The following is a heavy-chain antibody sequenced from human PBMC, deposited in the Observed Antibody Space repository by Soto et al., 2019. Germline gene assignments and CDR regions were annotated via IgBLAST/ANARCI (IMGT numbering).Heavy chain of an antibody. CDR1: GYTFTSYD. J-gene: IGHJ6*02. CDR3: ARDFIAADFDYHYYYYGMDV. D-gene: IGHD3-9*01. CDR2: MNPNSGNT. V-gene: IGHV1-8*01. Sequence: ASVKVSCKASGYTFTSYDINWVRQATGQGLEWMGWMNPNSGNTGYAQKFQGRVTMTRNTSISTAYMELSSLRSEDTAVYYCARDFIAADFDYHYYYYGMDVWGQGTTVTVSS.